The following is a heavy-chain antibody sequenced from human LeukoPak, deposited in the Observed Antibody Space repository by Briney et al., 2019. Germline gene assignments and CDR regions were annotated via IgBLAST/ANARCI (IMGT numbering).Heavy chain of an antibody. J-gene: IGHJ6*02. CDR3: ARAGYDFWSGHYYYYGMDV. V-gene: IGHV3-30-3*01. CDR1: GFTFSSYA. Sequence: GGSLRLSCAASGFTFSSYAMHWVRQAPGKGLEWVAVISYDGSNKYYADSVKGRFTISRDNSKNTLYLQMNSPRAEDTAVYYCARAGYDFWSGHYYYYGMDVWGRGTTVTVSS. CDR2: ISYDGSNK. D-gene: IGHD3-3*01.